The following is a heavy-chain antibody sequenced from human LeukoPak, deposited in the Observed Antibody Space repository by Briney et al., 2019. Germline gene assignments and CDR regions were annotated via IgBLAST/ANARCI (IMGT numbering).Heavy chain of an antibody. D-gene: IGHD3-10*01. CDR1: GYSISSGYY. J-gene: IGHJ5*02. CDR3: ASGLWFGEKGFDP. CDR2: IYHSGST. Sequence: SETLSLTCAVSGYSISSGYYWGRIRQPPGRGLEWIGSIYHSGSTYYNPPLKSRVTISVDTSKNQFSLKLSSVTAADTAVYYCASGLWFGEKGFDPWGQGTLVTVSS. V-gene: IGHV4-38-2*01.